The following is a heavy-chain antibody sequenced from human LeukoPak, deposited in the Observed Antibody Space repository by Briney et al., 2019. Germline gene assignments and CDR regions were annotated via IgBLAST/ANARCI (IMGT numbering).Heavy chain of an antibody. J-gene: IGHJ4*02. CDR1: GFSFSSHG. D-gene: IGHD3-16*01. CDR3: AKAVDLYEGLDS. V-gene: IGHV3-30*18. CDR2: ISYAGSDK. Sequence: PGGSLRLSCAASGFSFSSHGMHCVRQAPGKGLQWVAVISYAGSDKFYADSVKGRFTISRDNSKNTLYLQMNSLRVEDTAVYYCAKAVDLYEGLDSWGQGIPVTVSS.